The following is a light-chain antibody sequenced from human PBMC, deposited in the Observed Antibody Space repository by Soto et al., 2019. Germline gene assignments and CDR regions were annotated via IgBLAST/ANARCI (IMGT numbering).Light chain of an antibody. CDR2: KAS. CDR3: QVYDIYPWR. CDR1: QSISSW. V-gene: IGKV1-5*03. J-gene: IGKJ1*01. Sequence: IQLTQSPTTLSASVGDRVSITCRASQSISSWLAWYQQKPGKAPKLLIYKASSLESGVPSRFSGSGSGTEFTLTISSLQPDDVAPYCCQVYDIYPWRFGQGSKADI.